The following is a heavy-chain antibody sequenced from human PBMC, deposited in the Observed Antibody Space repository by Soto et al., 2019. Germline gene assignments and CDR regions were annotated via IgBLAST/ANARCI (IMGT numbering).Heavy chain of an antibody. J-gene: IGHJ4*02. CDR3: ANSVGVTTVPGFDY. CDR1: GGSISSYY. V-gene: IGHV4-59*08. D-gene: IGHD4-4*01. CDR2: IYYSGST. Sequence: PSETLSLTCTVSGGSISSYYWSWIRQPPGKGLEWIGYIYYSGSTNYNPSLKSRVTISVDTSKNQFSLKLSSVTAADTAVYYCANSVGVTTVPGFDYWGQGPLVTVSS.